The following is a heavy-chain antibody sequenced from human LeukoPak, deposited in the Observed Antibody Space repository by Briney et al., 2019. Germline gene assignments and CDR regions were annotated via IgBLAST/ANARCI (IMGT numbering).Heavy chain of an antibody. J-gene: IGHJ4*02. V-gene: IGHV3-74*03. CDR2: INTDGTTT. Sequence: PGGSLRLSCAASGFTFSNYWMHWVRQTLGKGLVWVSRINTDGTTTYADSVKGRFTISRDNAKNTLYLQMDSLRAEDTAVYYCARGAGIVGSTTPFDHWGQGALVTVSS. CDR1: GFTFSNYW. D-gene: IGHD1-26*01. CDR3: ARGAGIVGSTTPFDH.